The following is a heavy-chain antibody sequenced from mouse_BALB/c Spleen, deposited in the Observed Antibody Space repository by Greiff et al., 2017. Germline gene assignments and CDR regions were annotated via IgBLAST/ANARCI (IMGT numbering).Heavy chain of an antibody. CDR1: GYTFTSYT. V-gene: IGHV1-4*02. Sequence: QVQLKESAAELARPGASVKMSCKASGYTFTSYTMHWVKQRPGQGLEWIGYINPSSGYTEYNQKFKDKTTLTADKSSSTAYMQLSSLTSEDSAVYYCARGSYYRYDVWGQGTLVTVSA. CDR3: ARGSYYRYDV. CDR2: INPSSGYT. D-gene: IGHD2-14*01. J-gene: IGHJ3*01.